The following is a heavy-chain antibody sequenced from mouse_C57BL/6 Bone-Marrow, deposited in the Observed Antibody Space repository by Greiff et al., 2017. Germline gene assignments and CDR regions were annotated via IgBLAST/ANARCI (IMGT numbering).Heavy chain of an antibody. J-gene: IGHJ1*03. CDR2: IWTGGGT. V-gene: IGHV2-9-1*01. Sequence: VKLMESGPGLVAPSQSLSITCTVSGFSLTSYAISWVRQPPGKGLEWLGVIWTGGGTNSTSALKSRLSISKDKSKSQVFLKMNSLQTDDTARYYCARVDYYGNQRYFDVWGTGTTVTVSS. CDR3: ARVDYYGNQRYFDV. CDR1: GFSLTSYA. D-gene: IGHD2-1*01.